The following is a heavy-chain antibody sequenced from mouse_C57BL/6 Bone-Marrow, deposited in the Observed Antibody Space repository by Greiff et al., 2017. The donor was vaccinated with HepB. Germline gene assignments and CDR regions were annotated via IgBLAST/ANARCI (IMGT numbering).Heavy chain of an antibody. CDR3: ARHDCLLLL. CDR1: GFTFSSYG. V-gene: IGHV5-6*02. CDR2: ISSGGSYT. Sequence: DVMLVESGGDLVKPGGSLKLSCAASGFTFSSYGMSWVRQTPDKRLEWVATISSGGSYTYYPDSVTGRFTIARDNSKNNRYLQMSSLKSEDTSMYYCARHDCLLLLWGQGTTLTVSS. J-gene: IGHJ2*01. D-gene: IGHD1-1*01.